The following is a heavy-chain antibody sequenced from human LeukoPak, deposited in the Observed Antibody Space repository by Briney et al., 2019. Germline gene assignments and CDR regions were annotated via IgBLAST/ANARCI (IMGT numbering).Heavy chain of an antibody. V-gene: IGHV6-1*01. CDR1: GDNVSTNSAA. Sequence: SQTLSLTCAIAGDNVSTNSAAWNWIRRAPSRGLEWLGRTYDSANWYNDYAVALKSLITINADTSKNQFSLQLNSVTPEETAMYYCERGKGGSGSYKYDYWGQGTLVTVSS. J-gene: IGHJ4*02. D-gene: IGHD3-10*01. CDR2: TYDSANWYN. CDR3: ERGKGGSGSYKYDY.